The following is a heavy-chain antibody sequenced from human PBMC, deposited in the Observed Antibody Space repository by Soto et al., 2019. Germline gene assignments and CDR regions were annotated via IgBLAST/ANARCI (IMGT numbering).Heavy chain of an antibody. V-gene: IGHV1-69*12. CDR2: INPIFGTA. D-gene: IGHD1-1*01. Sequence: QVQLVQSGAEVKKPGSSVKVSCKASGGTFSSYAISWVRQAPGQGLEWMGGINPIFGTANYAQKYQGRGTLTADASTSTANMEPSSLSSEDTAVYYCARGIGVWNGHDAFDIWGQGTMVTVSS. CDR3: ARGIGVWNGHDAFDI. J-gene: IGHJ3*02. CDR1: GGTFSSYA.